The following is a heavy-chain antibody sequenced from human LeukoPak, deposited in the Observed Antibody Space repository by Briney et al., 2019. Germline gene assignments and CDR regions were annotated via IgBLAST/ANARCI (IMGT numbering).Heavy chain of an antibody. CDR1: GFTFSNYA. D-gene: IGHD2-2*02. CDR2: INGNGGET. CDR3: AKDQSRGYCSTTSCYTFDY. Sequence: GGSLRLSCAASGFTFSNYAMSWVRQAPGKGLEWVSGINGNGGETYSADSVKGRFTISRDNSKNTLYLYMNSLTAEDTAVYYCAKDQSRGYCSTTSCYTFDYWGQGTLVTVSS. J-gene: IGHJ4*02. V-gene: IGHV3-23*01.